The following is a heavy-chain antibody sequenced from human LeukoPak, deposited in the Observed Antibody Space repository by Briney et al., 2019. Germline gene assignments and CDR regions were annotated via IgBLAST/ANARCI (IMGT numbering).Heavy chain of an antibody. D-gene: IGHD3-3*01. Sequence: ASVKVSCKASGYTFTGYYMHWVRQAPGQGLEWMGWINPNSGGTNYAQKFQGRVTVTRDTSISTAYMELSRLRSDDTAVYYCARGSGNYDFWSGRDYYYYMDVWGKGTTVTVSS. V-gene: IGHV1-2*02. CDR3: ARGSGNYDFWSGRDYYYYMDV. J-gene: IGHJ6*03. CDR2: INPNSGGT. CDR1: GYTFTGYY.